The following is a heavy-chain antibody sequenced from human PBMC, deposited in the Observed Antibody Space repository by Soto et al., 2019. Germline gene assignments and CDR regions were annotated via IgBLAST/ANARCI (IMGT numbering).Heavy chain of an antibody. Sequence: ASVKVSCKASGYTFTSYYMHWVRQAPGQGLEWMGVIEPSGGSKSYTQKFQGRITMTRDTSTSTVYMELSSLRAEDTAVYYCARPTYYYDSSGPPAYWGQGTLVTVSS. J-gene: IGHJ4*02. CDR2: IEPSGGSK. D-gene: IGHD3-22*01. V-gene: IGHV1-46*01. CDR1: GYTFTSYY. CDR3: ARPTYYYDSSGPPAY.